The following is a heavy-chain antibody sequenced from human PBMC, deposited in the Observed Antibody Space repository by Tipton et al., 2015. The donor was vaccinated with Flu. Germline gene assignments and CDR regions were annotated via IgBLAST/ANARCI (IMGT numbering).Heavy chain of an antibody. CDR3: ARVAYCGGDCYSGRFDP. CDR1: GGSISSYY. CDR2: IYYSGST. Sequence: TLSLTCTVSGGSISSYYWSWIRQPPGKGLEWIGYIYYSGSTNYNPSLKGRVTISVDPSKNQFSLKRSSVTAADTAVYYCARVAYCGGDCYSGRFDPWGQGTLVTVSS. V-gene: IGHV4-59*08. D-gene: IGHD2-21*01. J-gene: IGHJ5*02.